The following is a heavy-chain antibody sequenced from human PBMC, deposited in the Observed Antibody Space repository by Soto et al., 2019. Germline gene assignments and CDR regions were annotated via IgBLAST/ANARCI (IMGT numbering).Heavy chain of an antibody. V-gene: IGHV3-13*05. CDR2: LGAADDP. Sequence: SCAASGFTLSAYDMHWVRQAEGKGLEWVSALGAADDPYYLVSVKGRFTISRENAKNSLYLQMNNLRAGDTAVYYCARAYSGRLPRRADYYYAMDVWGQGTTVTVSS. D-gene: IGHD2-15*01. J-gene: IGHJ6*02. CDR3: ARAYSGRLPRRADYYYAMDV. CDR1: GFTLSAYD.